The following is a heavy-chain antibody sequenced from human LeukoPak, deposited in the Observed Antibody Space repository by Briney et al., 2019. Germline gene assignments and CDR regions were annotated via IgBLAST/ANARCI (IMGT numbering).Heavy chain of an antibody. CDR2: ISYDGSNK. Sequence: GGSLRLSCAASGFTFSGYPIHWVRQAPGKGLEWVAVISYDGSNKYYADSVKGRFTISRDNSKNTLYLQMNSLRAEDTAVYYCARDSPDSSGYYFDYWGQGTLVTVSS. D-gene: IGHD3-22*01. CDR3: ARDSPDSSGYYFDY. J-gene: IGHJ4*02. CDR1: GFTFSGYP. V-gene: IGHV3-30-3*01.